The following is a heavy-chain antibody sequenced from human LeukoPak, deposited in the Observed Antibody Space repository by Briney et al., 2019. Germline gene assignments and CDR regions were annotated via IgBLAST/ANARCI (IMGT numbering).Heavy chain of an antibody. V-gene: IGHV4-59*01. CDR2: ISQSWSS. J-gene: IGHJ5*02. CDR3: ARVRGAVDALGWFDP. CDR1: GGSITSDY. Sequence: PSETLSLTCAVSGGSITSDYWSWIRQPPGKRLEWLGFISQSWSSHYNPSLKSRVTMSVDTCKTQFSLRLSSVTAADTAIYYCARVRGAVDALGWFDPWGQGTLVTVSS. D-gene: IGHD1-26*01.